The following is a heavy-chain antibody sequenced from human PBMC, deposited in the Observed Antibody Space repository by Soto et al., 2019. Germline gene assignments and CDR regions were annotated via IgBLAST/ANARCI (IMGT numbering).Heavy chain of an antibody. J-gene: IGHJ4*02. CDR3: AAGFTIFGVVIPPDFDY. CDR2: IIPIFGTA. D-gene: IGHD3-3*01. Sequence: SVKVSCKASGGTFSSYAISWVRQAPGQGLEWMGGIIPIFGTANYAQKFQGRVTITADKSTSTAYMELSSLRSEDTAVYYCAAGFTIFGVVIPPDFDYWGQGTLVTVSS. V-gene: IGHV1-69*06. CDR1: GGTFSSYA.